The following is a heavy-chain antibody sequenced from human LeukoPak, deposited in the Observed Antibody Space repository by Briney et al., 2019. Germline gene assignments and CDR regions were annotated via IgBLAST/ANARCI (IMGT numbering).Heavy chain of an antibody. D-gene: IGHD6-19*01. V-gene: IGHV1-24*01. CDR3: ATNIIAVAGFDY. CDR2: FDPEDGET. CDR1: GYTLTELS. Sequence: ASVKVSCKVSGYTLTELSMHWVRQAPGKGLEWMGGFDPEDGETIYAQKFQGRVTMTEDTSTDTAYMELSSLRSEDTAVYYCATNIIAVAGFDYWGQGTLVTVSS. J-gene: IGHJ4*02.